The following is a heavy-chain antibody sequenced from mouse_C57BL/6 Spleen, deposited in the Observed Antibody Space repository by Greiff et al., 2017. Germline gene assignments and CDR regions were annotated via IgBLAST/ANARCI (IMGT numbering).Heavy chain of an antibody. CDR1: GYTFTSYW. CDR2: IDPSDSET. J-gene: IGHJ3*01. D-gene: IGHD2-2*01. V-gene: IGHV1-52*01. Sequence: QVQLQQPGAELVRPGSSVKLSCKASGYTFTSYWMPWVKQRPIQGLEWIGNIDPSDSETHYNQKFKDKATLTVDKSSSTAYMQLSSLTSEDSAVYYCARSGYGYDWFAYWGQGTLVTVSA. CDR3: ARSGYGYDWFAY.